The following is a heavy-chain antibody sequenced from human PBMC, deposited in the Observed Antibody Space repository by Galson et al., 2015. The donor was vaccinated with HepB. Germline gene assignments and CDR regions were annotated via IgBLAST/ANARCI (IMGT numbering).Heavy chain of an antibody. J-gene: IGHJ4*02. Sequence: SLRLSCAASGFTFSSYGMHWVRQAPGKGLEWVAVIWYDGSNKYYADSVKGRFTISRDNSKNTLYLQMNSLRAEDTAVYYCARAQYYDYVWGSYRRDLVYFDYWGQGTLVTVSS. CDR1: GFTFSSYG. D-gene: IGHD3-16*02. CDR2: IWYDGSNK. V-gene: IGHV3-33*01. CDR3: ARAQYYDYVWGSYRRDLVYFDY.